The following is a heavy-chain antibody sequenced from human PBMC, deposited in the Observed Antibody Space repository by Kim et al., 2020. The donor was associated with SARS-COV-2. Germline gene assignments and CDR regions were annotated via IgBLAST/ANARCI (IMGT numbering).Heavy chain of an antibody. J-gene: IGHJ4*02. CDR1: GFTFSSYA. Sequence: GGSLRLSCAASGFTFSSYAMSWVRQAPGKGLEWVSAISGSGGSTYYADSVKGRFTISRDNSKNTLYLQMNSLRAEDTAVYYCAKGRTTYYYDSSGYPPFGYSGQRTLVTVSS. CDR2: ISGSGGST. CDR3: AKGRTTYYYDSSGYPPFGY. D-gene: IGHD3-22*01. V-gene: IGHV3-23*01.